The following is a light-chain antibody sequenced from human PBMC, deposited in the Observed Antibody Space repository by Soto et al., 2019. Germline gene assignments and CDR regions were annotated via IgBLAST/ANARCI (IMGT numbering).Light chain of an antibody. Sequence: DIQMTQSPSSLSASVGDRVTVTCRASRTISSYLNWYQQKPGEAPKLLIYMASNLQSGVQSRFSGSGSGTEFTLTINSLQTEDLATYFCQQSYTTPRTFGQGTKVEL. J-gene: IGKJ1*01. CDR1: RTISSY. CDR3: QQSYTTPRT. V-gene: IGKV1-39*01. CDR2: MAS.